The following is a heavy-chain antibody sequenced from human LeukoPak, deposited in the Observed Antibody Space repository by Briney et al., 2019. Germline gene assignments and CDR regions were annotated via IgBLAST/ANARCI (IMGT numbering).Heavy chain of an antibody. D-gene: IGHD3-3*01. CDR2: IYHSGST. J-gene: IGHJ3*02. CDR1: GGSISSGGYS. CDR3: ASRPGDFWNRGAFDI. V-gene: IGHV4-30-2*01. Sequence: PSRTLSLTCAVSGGSISSGGYSWSWIRQPPGKGLEWTGYIYHSGSTYYNPSLKSRVTISVDRSKNQFSLKLSSVTAADTAVYYCASRPGDFWNRGAFDIWGQGTMVTVSS.